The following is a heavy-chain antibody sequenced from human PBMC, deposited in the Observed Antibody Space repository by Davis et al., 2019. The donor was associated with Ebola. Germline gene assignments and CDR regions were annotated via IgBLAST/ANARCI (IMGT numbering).Heavy chain of an antibody. D-gene: IGHD4-17*01. CDR1: GGSISSYY. Sequence: SETLSLTCTVSGGSISSYYWSWIRQPPGKGLEWIGYIYHSGSTYYNPSLKSRVTISVDRSKNQFSLKLSSVTAADTAVYYCARGDYGDYMYYFDYWGQGTLVTVS. V-gene: IGHV4-59*12. CDR2: IYHSGST. CDR3: ARGDYGDYMYYFDY. J-gene: IGHJ4*02.